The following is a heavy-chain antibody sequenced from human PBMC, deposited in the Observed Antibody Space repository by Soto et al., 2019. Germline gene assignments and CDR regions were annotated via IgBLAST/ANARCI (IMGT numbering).Heavy chain of an antibody. CDR2: IYYSGST. CDR3: ARVIGSSGYYYAFDY. CDR1: GGSIISGDYY. V-gene: IGHV4-30-4*01. Sequence: PSETLSLTCTVSGGSIISGDYYWSLIRQPPGKGLEWIGYIYYSGSTYYNPSLKSRVTISVDTSKNQFSLKLSSVTAADTAVYYCARVIGSSGYYYAFDYWGQGTLVTVSS. J-gene: IGHJ4*02. D-gene: IGHD3-22*01.